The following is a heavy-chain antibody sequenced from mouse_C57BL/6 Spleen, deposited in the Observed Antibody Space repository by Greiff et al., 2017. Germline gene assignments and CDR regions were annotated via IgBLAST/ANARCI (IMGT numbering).Heavy chain of an antibody. Sequence: VKLMESGPELVKPGASVKISCKASGYAFSSSWMNWVKQRPGKGLEWIGRIYPGDGDTNYNGKFKGKATLTADKSSSTAYMQLSSLTSEDSAVYFCARDGSYAMDYWGQGTSVTVSS. CDR2: IYPGDGDT. CDR3: ARDGSYAMDY. CDR1: GYAFSSSW. V-gene: IGHV1-82*01. J-gene: IGHJ4*01.